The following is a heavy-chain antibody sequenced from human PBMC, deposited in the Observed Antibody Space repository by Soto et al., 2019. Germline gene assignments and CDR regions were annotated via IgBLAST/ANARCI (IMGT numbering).Heavy chain of an antibody. CDR2: ISYDGSNK. CDR1: GFTFSSYG. Sequence: QVQLVESGGGVVQPGRSLRLSCAASGFTFSSYGMHWVRQAPGKGLEWVAVISYDGSNKYYADSVKGRFTISRDNSKNPLYLQMNSLRAEDTAVYYCANSLYSGWYLNYWGQGTLVTVSS. J-gene: IGHJ4*02. D-gene: IGHD6-19*01. CDR3: ANSLYSGWYLNY. V-gene: IGHV3-30*18.